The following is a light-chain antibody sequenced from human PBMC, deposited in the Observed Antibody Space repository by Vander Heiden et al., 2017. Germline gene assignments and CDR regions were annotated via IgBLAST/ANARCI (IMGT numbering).Light chain of an antibody. V-gene: IGLV3-9*01. Sequence: SYELTQPLSVSVALGQTARITCGGNNIGSKAVHWYQQKPGQAPVLVIYRDNIRPSGIPERFSGSNSGNTATLTISGAQAGDEADYYCQVWDSSTVVFGGGTKLTVL. CDR2: RDN. J-gene: IGLJ2*01. CDR3: QVWDSSTVV. CDR1: NIGSKA.